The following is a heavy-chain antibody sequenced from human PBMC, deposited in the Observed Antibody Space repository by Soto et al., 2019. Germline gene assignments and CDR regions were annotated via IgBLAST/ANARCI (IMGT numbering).Heavy chain of an antibody. J-gene: IGHJ5*02. V-gene: IGHV3-30*03. CDR3: VRVNGDLVVVTSRSGHGFDP. CDR1: GFNVMNSG. Sequence: PWGSLRLSCAASGFNVMNSGMHFFRHSPLKWLEWVAGISYGGTYKHYGDSVKGRFAISRDNSMSTMSLQMNNLRLDDSALYYCVRVNGDLVVVTSRSGHGFDPWGRGTLVTVSS. D-gene: IGHD2-21*02. CDR2: ISYGGTYK.